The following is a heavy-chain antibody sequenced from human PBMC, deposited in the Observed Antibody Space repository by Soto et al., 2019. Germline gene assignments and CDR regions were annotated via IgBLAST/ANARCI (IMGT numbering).Heavy chain of an antibody. J-gene: IGHJ4*02. CDR3: ARVFPSYCGGDCSYFDS. Sequence: PSETLSLTCTVSGGSVNSYYWSWIRQPPGKGLEWIGYIFYSGSTKSNPSLKSRVTMSVDMSKNQFSLRLTSVAAADTAVYYCARVFPSYCGGDCSYFDSWGQGTLGTVS. V-gene: IGHV4-59*02. CDR1: GGSVNSYY. CDR2: IFYSGST. D-gene: IGHD2-21*02.